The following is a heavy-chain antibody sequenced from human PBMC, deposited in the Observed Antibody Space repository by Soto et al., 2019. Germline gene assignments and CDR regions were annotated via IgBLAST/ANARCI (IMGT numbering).Heavy chain of an antibody. CDR1: GGSISSGDYY. D-gene: IGHD3-9*01. J-gene: IGHJ4*02. CDR3: ARQATILRYFDWLYNFDY. Sequence: QVQLQESGPGLVKPSQTLSLTCTVSGGSISSGDYYWSWIRQPPGKGLEWIGYIYYSGSTYYNPSLQSRVTISVDTSKNQFSLKLSSVTAADTAVYYCARQATILRYFDWLYNFDYWGQGTLVTVSS. V-gene: IGHV4-30-4*01. CDR2: IYYSGST.